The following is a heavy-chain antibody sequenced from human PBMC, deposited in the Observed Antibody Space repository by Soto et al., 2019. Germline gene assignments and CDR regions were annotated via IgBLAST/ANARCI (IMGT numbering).Heavy chain of an antibody. J-gene: IGHJ6*02. D-gene: IGHD5-18*01. Sequence: QAQLVQSGAEVKKPGASVKVSCKASGYTFYSHSISWVRQAPGQGLEWMGRISADNGNTKYAQKFRGRVTMTTDTPTSTVYMELRNLRSDDTAVYYCARCIQQDYYYGMDVWGQGTTVTVSS. CDR2: ISADNGNT. V-gene: IGHV1-18*01. CDR1: GYTFYSHS. CDR3: ARCIQQDYYYGMDV.